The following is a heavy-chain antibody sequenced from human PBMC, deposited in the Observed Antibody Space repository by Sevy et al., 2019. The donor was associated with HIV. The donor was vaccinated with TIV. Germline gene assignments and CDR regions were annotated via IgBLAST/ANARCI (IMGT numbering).Heavy chain of an antibody. D-gene: IGHD3-16*01. CDR1: GFTFSDYR. CDR2: ISYDGRNNK. V-gene: IGHV3-30*04. CDR3: AGVRGEILSSAFDY. J-gene: IGHJ4*02. Sequence: GGSLRLSCAASGFTFSDYRMHWVRQAPGKGLEWVAVISYDGRNNKYNADSVKGRFTISRDNSKNTVYLQMNGLRAEDTAIYYCAGVRGEILSSAFDYWGQGTLVTVSS.